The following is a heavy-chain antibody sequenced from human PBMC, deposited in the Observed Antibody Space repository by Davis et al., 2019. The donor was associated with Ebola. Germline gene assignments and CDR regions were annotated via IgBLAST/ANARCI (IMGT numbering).Heavy chain of an antibody. J-gene: IGHJ3*02. CDR2: MNPNSGNT. Sequence: VSVKVSCKASGYTFTSYDINWVRQATGQGLEWMGWMNPNSGNTGYAQKFQGRVTMTRDTSTSTVYMELSSLRSEDTAVYYCARDRAVYYYDSSGYSDAFDIWGQGTMVTVSS. CDR1: GYTFTSYD. D-gene: IGHD3-22*01. V-gene: IGHV1-8*01. CDR3: ARDRAVYYYDSSGYSDAFDI.